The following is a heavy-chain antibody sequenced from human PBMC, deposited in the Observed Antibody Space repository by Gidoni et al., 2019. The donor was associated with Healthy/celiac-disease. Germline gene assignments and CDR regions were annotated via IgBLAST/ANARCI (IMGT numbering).Heavy chain of an antibody. CDR1: GGSISSSSYY. CDR3: ARLDDYGDYVDY. V-gene: IGHV4-39*01. Sequence: QLQLQESGPGLVKPSETLSLTCTVSGGSISSSSYYWGWIRQPPGKGLEWIGSIYYSGSPYYNPSLKSRVTISVDTSKNQFSLKLSSVTAADTAVYYCARLDDYGDYVDYWGQGTLVTVSS. D-gene: IGHD4-17*01. J-gene: IGHJ4*02. CDR2: IYYSGSP.